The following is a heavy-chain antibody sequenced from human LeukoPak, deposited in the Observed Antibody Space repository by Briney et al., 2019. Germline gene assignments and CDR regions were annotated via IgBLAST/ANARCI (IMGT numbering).Heavy chain of an antibody. D-gene: IGHD5-12*01. J-gene: IGHJ6*02. V-gene: IGHV4-39*01. Sequence: SETLSLTCTVSGGSISSNYWGWIRQPPGKGLEWIGSIYYSGSTYYNPSLKSRVTTSVDTSKNQFSLKLSSVTAAGTAVYYCARGGSPHSYYYYGMDVWGQGTTVTVSS. CDR3: ARGGSPHSYYYYGMDV. CDR2: IYYSGST. CDR1: GGSISSNY.